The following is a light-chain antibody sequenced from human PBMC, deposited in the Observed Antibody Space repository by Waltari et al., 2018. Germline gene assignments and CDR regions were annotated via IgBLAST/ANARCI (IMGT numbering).Light chain of an antibody. CDR2: KVS. Sequence: DVLLTQSPLSLPVALGQTASISGRSSQSLVHSDGETYLNWFHQRPGQSPRRLIYKVSNRDSGVPERFSGSGSGTDFTLKISRVEADDVGIYYCMQGTHWPPWTFGQGTKVEIK. J-gene: IGKJ1*01. V-gene: IGKV2-30*02. CDR3: MQGTHWPPWT. CDR1: QSLVHSDGETY.